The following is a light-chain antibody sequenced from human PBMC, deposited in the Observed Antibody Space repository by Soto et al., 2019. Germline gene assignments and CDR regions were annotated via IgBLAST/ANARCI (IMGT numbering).Light chain of an antibody. CDR2: DVS. CDR1: NIDVGGYDY. V-gene: IGLV2-8*01. Sequence: QSVLTQPPSASGSPGQSVIISCTGTNIDVGGYDYVSWYQQHPGKAPKLMIYDVSKRPSGVPDRFSGSKSGNTASLTVSGLQAEDEADYYCSSYAGSNNHVFGTGTKVTVL. CDR3: SSYAGSNNHV. J-gene: IGLJ1*01.